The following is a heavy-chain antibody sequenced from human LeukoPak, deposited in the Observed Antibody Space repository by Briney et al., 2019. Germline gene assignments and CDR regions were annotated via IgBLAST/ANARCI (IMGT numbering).Heavy chain of an antibody. Sequence: GGSLRLSCAASGVTFSSYGMHWVRQAPGKGLEWVALISSDGNDKLYGDSVKGRFTISRDNSKNTLYLQMNSLRAEDTAVYYCGYDSSGYYPDYWGQGTLVTVSS. V-gene: IGHV3-30*03. CDR1: GVTFSSYG. J-gene: IGHJ4*02. CDR2: ISSDGNDK. D-gene: IGHD3-22*01. CDR3: GYDSSGYYPDY.